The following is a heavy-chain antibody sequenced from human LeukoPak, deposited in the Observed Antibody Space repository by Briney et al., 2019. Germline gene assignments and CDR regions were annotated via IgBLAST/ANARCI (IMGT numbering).Heavy chain of an antibody. J-gene: IGHJ4*02. Sequence: GRSLRLSGAASGFTFSSYAMHWVRQAPGKGLEWVAVISYDGSNKYYADSVKGRFTISRDNSKNTLYLQMNSLRAEDTAVYYCAREAPPVALTLAFDYWGQGTLVTVSS. D-gene: IGHD4-23*01. CDR1: GFTFSSYA. V-gene: IGHV3-30-3*01. CDR2: ISYDGSNK. CDR3: AREAPPVALTLAFDY.